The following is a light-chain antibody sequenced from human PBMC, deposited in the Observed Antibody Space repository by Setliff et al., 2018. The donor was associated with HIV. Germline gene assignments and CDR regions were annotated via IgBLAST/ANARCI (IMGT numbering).Light chain of an antibody. J-gene: IGLJ1*01. CDR3: SSYTSSSTRV. V-gene: IGLV2-14*01. CDR1: GSDVGGYNY. CDR2: EVS. Sequence: QSALAQPASVSGSPGQSITISCTGTGSDVGGYNYVSWYQHVPGKAPKLMIYEVSNRPSGVSNRFSGSKSGNTASLTISGLQAEDEADYFCSSYTSSSTRVFGTGTKVTVL.